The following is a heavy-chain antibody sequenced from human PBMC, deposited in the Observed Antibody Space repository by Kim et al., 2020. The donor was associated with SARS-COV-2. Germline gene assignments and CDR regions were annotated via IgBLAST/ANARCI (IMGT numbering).Heavy chain of an antibody. CDR2: IIPIVGTA. D-gene: IGHD3-22*01. Sequence: SVKVSCKASGCTFSSSYISWVRQAPGQGLEWMGGIIPIVGTATYAQKFQGRVTITADKSTSTAYMELSSLRSEDTAVYYCARYTSYDSSGYYHVGFDCW. CDR1: GCTFSSSY. CDR3: ARYTSYDSSGYYHVGFDC. J-gene: IGHJ4*01. V-gene: IGHV1-69*06.